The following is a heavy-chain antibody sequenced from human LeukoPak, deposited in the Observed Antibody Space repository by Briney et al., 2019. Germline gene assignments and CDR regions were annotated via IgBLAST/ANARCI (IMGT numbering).Heavy chain of an antibody. V-gene: IGHV3-23*01. Sequence: PGGSLRLSCAASGFTFSSYAMSWVRQAPGKGLEWVSAISGSGGSTYYADSVKGRFTISRDNSKNTLYLQMNSLRAEDTAVYYCASDTTLVISYYFDYWGQGTLVTVSS. CDR1: GFTFSSYA. CDR2: ISGSGGST. D-gene: IGHD3-22*01. CDR3: ASDTTLVISYYFDY. J-gene: IGHJ4*02.